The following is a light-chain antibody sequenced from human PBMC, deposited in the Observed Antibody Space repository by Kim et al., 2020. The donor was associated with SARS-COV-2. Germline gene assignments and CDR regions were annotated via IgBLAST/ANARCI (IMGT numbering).Light chain of an antibody. Sequence: RATGIPDRFSGSGSGTDFTLTISSLEPEDFAVYYCQLQGRSLPFGGGTKLEI. V-gene: IGKV3-20*01. CDR3: QLQGRSLP. J-gene: IGKJ4*01.